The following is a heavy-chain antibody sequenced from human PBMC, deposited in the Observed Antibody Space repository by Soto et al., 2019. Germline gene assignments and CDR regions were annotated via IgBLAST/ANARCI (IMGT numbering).Heavy chain of an antibody. V-gene: IGHV3-23*01. CDR1: GFTLSNHS. CDR3: AILVPAAILGRDF. CDR2: VRGNGEST. J-gene: IGHJ4*02. D-gene: IGHD2-2*01. Sequence: GGSLRLSCIVSGFTLSNHSMSYDRQAPGEGLEWLSSVRGNGESTGYADSVKGRFTISRDNSRNTLYLQMNSLRTEDTAIYYCAILVPAAILGRDFWGQGTPVTVSS.